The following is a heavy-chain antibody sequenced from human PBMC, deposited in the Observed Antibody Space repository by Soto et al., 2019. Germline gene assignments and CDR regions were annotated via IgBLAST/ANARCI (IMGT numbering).Heavy chain of an antibody. V-gene: IGHV3-53*04. CDR3: ASRFYSTKYYYYYMDV. D-gene: IGHD4-4*01. CDR1: GFTVSSNY. CDR2: IYSGGST. J-gene: IGHJ6*03. Sequence: EVQLVESGGGLVQPGGSLRLSCAASGFTVSSNYMSWVRQAPGKGLEWVSVIYSGGSTYCADSVKGRFTISRHNSKNTLYLQMNSLRAEATAVYYCASRFYSTKYYYYYMDVWGKGTTVTVSS.